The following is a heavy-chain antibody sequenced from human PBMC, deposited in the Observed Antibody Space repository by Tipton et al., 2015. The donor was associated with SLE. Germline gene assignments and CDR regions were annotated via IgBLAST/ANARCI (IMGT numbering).Heavy chain of an antibody. Sequence: SLRLSCAASGFTFSNYNMNWVRQAPGKGLEWVSYISSSSSTMYYADSVKGRFTISRDNAKNSLYPQMDSLRAEDTAVYYCARDRITIFGVVLARTHYYYGMDVWGQGTTVTVSS. J-gene: IGHJ6*02. D-gene: IGHD3-3*01. CDR2: ISSSSSTM. CDR3: ARDRITIFGVVLARTHYYYGMDV. CDR1: GFTFSNYN. V-gene: IGHV3-48*01.